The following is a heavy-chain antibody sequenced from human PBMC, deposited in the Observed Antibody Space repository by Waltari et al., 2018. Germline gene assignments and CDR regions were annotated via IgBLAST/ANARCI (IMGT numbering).Heavy chain of an antibody. D-gene: IGHD4-17*01. V-gene: IGHV4-39*07. CDR2: IYYSGST. CDR3: AIAVYGDYVLRY. CDR1: GGSISSSSYY. J-gene: IGHJ4*02. Sequence: QLQLQESGPGLVKPSETLSLTCTVSGGSISSSSYYWCWIRQPPGKGLEWIGSIYYSGSTYYNPSLKSRVTISVDTSKNQFSLKLSSVTAADTAVYYCAIAVYGDYVLRYWGQGTLVTVSS.